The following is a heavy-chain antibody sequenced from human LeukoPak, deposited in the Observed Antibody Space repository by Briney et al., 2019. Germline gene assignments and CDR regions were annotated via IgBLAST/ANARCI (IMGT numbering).Heavy chain of an antibody. J-gene: IGHJ4*02. CDR1: GFTFSNYA. CDR2: IIGSGGST. D-gene: IGHD3-10*01. V-gene: IGHV3-23*01. CDR3: AKDAASGSYYRVPYFDC. Sequence: PGGSLRLSCAASGFTFSNYAMSWVRQAPGKGLEWVSAIIGSGGSTYYADSVKGRFTISRENSKNTLYLQMNSLRAEDTAVCYCAKDAASGSYYRVPYFDCWGQGTLVTVSS.